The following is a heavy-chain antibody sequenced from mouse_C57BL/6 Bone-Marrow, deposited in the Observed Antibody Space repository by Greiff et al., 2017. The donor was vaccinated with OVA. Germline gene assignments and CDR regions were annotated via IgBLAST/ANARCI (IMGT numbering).Heavy chain of an antibody. CDR2: IDPNSGGT. CDR3: ARGDYDEGDYAMDY. CDR1: GYTFTSYW. Sequence: QVQLQQPGAELVKPGASVKLSCKASGYTFTSYWMHWVKQRPGQGLEWIGMIDPNSGGTKYNEKFKSKATLTVDKPSSTAYMQLSSLTSEDSAVYYCARGDYDEGDYAMDYWGQGTSVTVSS. J-gene: IGHJ4*01. D-gene: IGHD2-4*01. V-gene: IGHV1-64*01.